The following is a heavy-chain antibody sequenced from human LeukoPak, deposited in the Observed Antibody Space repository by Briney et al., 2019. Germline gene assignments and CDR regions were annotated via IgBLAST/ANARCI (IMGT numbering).Heavy chain of an antibody. V-gene: IGHV4-59*08. Sequence: PSETLSLTCTVSGGSISGYYWSWITQPPGKGLEWIGYIFSSGSTNYNPSLKSRVTISEDTSVNQISLRLSSVTAADTAVYYCARHYYDRSDSYSFDYWGQGTLVTVSS. D-gene: IGHD3-22*01. CDR3: ARHYYDRSDSYSFDY. CDR1: GGSISGYY. CDR2: IFSSGST. J-gene: IGHJ4*02.